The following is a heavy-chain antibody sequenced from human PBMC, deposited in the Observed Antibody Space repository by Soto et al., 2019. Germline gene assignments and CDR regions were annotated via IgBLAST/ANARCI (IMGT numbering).Heavy chain of an antibody. V-gene: IGHV4-39*07. CDR3: ARGPNFLTYYYGSGSYYFGY. Sequence: PSETLSLTCTVSGGSISSSSYYWGWIRQPPGKGLEWIGAIYYSGSTNYNPSLKSRVTISVDTSKNQFSLKLSSVTAADTAVYYCARGPNFLTYYYGSGSYYFGYWGQGTLVTVSS. CDR1: GGSISSSSYY. J-gene: IGHJ4*02. D-gene: IGHD3-10*01. CDR2: IYYSGST.